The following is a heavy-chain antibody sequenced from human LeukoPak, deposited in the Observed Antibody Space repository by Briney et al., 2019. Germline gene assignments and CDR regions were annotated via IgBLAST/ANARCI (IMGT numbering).Heavy chain of an antibody. CDR2: ITESGDNT. Sequence: GGSLRLSCAASAFTFPTYGMIWVRQAPGKGLEWVSSITESGDNTYYADSVKGRFTISRDNSKNTLYLQMNSLRAEDTAVYYCAAKTRLSAGTSYYYVDVWGKGTTATVSS. V-gene: IGHV3-23*01. D-gene: IGHD3-10*01. CDR1: AFTFPTYG. CDR3: AAKTRLSAGTSYYYVDV. J-gene: IGHJ6*03.